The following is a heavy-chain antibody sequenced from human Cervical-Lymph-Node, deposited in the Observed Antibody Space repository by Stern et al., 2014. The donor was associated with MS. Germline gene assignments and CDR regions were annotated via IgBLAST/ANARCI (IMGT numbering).Heavy chain of an antibody. CDR1: GYSFTTYG. J-gene: IGHJ4*02. CDR3: ARSLSLQLLEY. Sequence: QVQLMQSGAEVKKPGASVRVSCKTSGYSFTTYGVTWVRQAPGQGLEWMGWISTYNGNTYYAQKYQGRVTMSTDTPTSTAYMDLRSLTSDDTAVYYCARSLSLQLLEYWGQGTLVTVSS. CDR2: ISTYNGNT. V-gene: IGHV1-18*04. D-gene: IGHD3-3*01.